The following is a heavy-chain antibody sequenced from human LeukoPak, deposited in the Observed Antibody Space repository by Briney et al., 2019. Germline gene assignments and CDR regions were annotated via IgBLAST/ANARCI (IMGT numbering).Heavy chain of an antibody. CDR2: ISYDGSNK. D-gene: IGHD2/OR15-2a*01. CDR3: AKDLKIFRY. Sequence: PGGSLRLSCAASGFTFSSYGMHWVRQAPGKGLEWVAVISYDGSNKYYADSVKGRFTISRDNSKNTLYPQMNSLRAEDTAVYYCAKDLKIFRYWGQGTLVTVSS. J-gene: IGHJ4*02. CDR1: GFTFSSYG. V-gene: IGHV3-30*18.